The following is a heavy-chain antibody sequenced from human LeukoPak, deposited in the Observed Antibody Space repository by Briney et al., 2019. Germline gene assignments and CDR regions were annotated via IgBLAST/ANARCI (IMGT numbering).Heavy chain of an antibody. CDR2: IIPIFGTA. V-gene: IGHV1-69*06. CDR3: ARERIGYSSSWYGYYYGMDV. Sequence: RASVKVSCKASGGTFSSYAICWVRQAPGQGLEWMGGIIPIFGTANYAQKFQGRVTITADKSTSTAYMELSSLRSEDTAVYYCARERIGYSSSWYGYYYGMDVWGKGTTVTVSS. CDR1: GGTFSSYA. D-gene: IGHD6-13*01. J-gene: IGHJ6*04.